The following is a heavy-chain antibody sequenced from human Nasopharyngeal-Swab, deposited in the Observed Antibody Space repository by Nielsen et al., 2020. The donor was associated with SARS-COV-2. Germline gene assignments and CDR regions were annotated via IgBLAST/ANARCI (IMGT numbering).Heavy chain of an antibody. CDR3: ARNCGGDCFTPYWYFDL. V-gene: IGHV4-59*01. Sequence: SETLSLTCTVPGGSISSYYWSWIRQPPGRGLEWIGYIYYSGSTNYNPSLKSRVTISVDTSKNQFSLKLSSVTAADTAVYYCARNCGGDCFTPYWYFDLWGRGTLVTVSS. J-gene: IGHJ2*01. CDR2: IYYSGST. CDR1: GGSISSYY. D-gene: IGHD2-21*02.